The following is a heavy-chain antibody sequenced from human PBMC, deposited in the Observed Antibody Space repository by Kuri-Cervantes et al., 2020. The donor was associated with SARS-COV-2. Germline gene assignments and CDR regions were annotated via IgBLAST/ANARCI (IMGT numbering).Heavy chain of an antibody. V-gene: IGHV3-23*03. D-gene: IGHD6-19*01. CDR1: GFTFRSYA. CDR3: AKGGLDSGWGY. Sequence: GESLKISCAAAGFTFRSYAMSWVRQAPGKGLEWVSVIYSGGSSTYYADSVKGRFTISRDNSKNTLYLQMNSLRAEDTAVYYCAKGGLDSGWGYWGQGTLVTVSS. CDR2: IYSGGSST. J-gene: IGHJ4*02.